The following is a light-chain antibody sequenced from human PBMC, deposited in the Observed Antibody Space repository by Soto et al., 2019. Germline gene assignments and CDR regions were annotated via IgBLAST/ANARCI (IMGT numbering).Light chain of an antibody. V-gene: IGLV2-8*01. CDR3: SSYAGGSNLL. CDR1: SSDVGGYNY. Sequence: QSALTQPPSASGSPGQAVTISCTGTSSDVGGYNYVSWYQQHPGKAPQLMIYEVSRRPSGVPDSFSGSKSGNTASLTVSGLQAEDEADYYCSSYAGGSNLLFGGGTQLTVL. J-gene: IGLJ7*01. CDR2: EVS.